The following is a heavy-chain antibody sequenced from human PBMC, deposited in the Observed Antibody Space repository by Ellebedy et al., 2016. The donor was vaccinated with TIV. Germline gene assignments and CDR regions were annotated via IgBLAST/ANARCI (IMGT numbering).Heavy chain of an antibody. D-gene: IGHD2-15*01. CDR3: ARYGNGKYFDY. J-gene: IGHJ4*02. Sequence: GGSLRLSCAASGFTFSNYVMSWVRQAPGKGLEWVSYIGPAGRDSSQADSVKGRFAISRDNSKNTLYLQMNGLGVEDTARYFCARYGNGKYFDYWGQGTLLTVSS. CDR1: GFTFSNYV. CDR2: IGPAGRDS. V-gene: IGHV3-23*01.